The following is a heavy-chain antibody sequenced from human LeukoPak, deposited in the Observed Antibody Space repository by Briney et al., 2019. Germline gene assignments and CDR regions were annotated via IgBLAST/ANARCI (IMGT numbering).Heavy chain of an antibody. CDR2: IYYSGST. D-gene: IGHD4-23*01. CDR3: ARDYGGNIGY. Sequence: SETLSLTCAVSGGSISSGDYYWGWIRQPAGKGLEWIGYIYYSGSTYYNPSLKSRVTISVDTSKNQFSLKLSSVTAADTAVYYCARDYGGNIGYWGQGTLVTVSS. V-gene: IGHV4-30-4*08. CDR1: GGSISSGDYY. J-gene: IGHJ4*02.